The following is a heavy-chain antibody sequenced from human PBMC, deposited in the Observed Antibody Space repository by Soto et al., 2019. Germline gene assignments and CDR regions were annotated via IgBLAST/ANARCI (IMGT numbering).Heavy chain of an antibody. V-gene: IGHV3-11*01. CDR3: ARGAEMSSLTKWFDP. Sequence: PGESLKISCAASGFIFSDYYTSWIRQAPGKGLEWLAYISRDGNAIFYADSVIGRFTVSRDNAKNSLFLQMDDLRAEDTAMFFCARGAEMSSLTKWFDPWGQGTLVTVSS. CDR2: ISRDGNAI. D-gene: IGHD1-1*01. J-gene: IGHJ5*02. CDR1: GFIFSDYY.